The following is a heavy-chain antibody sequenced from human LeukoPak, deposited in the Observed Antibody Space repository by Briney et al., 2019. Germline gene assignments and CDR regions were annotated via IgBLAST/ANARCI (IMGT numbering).Heavy chain of an antibody. CDR1: GFTFRSYD. CDR3: ARGSNYDILTGYYTGRGSWYFDL. CDR2: IGTAGDT. V-gene: IGHV3-13*04. J-gene: IGHJ2*01. D-gene: IGHD3-9*01. Sequence: PGRSLRLSCAASGFTFRSYDMHWVRQATGKGLEWVSAIGTAGDTYYPGSVKGRFTISRENAKNSLYLQMNSLRAGDTAVYYCARGSNYDILTGYYTGRGSWYFDLWGRGTPVTVSS.